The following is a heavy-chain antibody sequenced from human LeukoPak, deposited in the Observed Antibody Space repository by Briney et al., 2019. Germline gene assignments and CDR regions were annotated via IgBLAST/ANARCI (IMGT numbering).Heavy chain of an antibody. V-gene: IGHV3-23*01. J-gene: IGHJ5*02. CDR1: GFTFSSYA. D-gene: IGHD3-3*01. CDR3: AKLGVNEQYYDFWSGLKSNWFDP. Sequence: GGSLRLSCAASGFTFSSYAMSWVRQAPGKGLEWVSAISGSGGSTYYADSVKGRFTISRDNSKNTLYLQMNSLRAEDTAVYYCAKLGVNEQYYDFWSGLKSNWFDPWDQGTLVTVSS. CDR2: ISGSGGST.